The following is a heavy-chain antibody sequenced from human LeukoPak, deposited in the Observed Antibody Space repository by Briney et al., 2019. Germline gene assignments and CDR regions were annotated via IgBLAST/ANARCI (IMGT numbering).Heavy chain of an antibody. D-gene: IGHD6-13*01. CDR3: ARVPTIAAAGSKGAFDI. CDR1: GGSISSYY. CDR2: IYYSGST. V-gene: IGHV4-59*01. Sequence: SETLSLTCTVSGGSISSYYWSWIRQPPGKGLEWIGYIYYSGSTNYNPSLKSRVTISVDTSKNQFSLKLSSVTAADTAVYYCARVPTIAAAGSKGAFDIWGQGTMVTVSS. J-gene: IGHJ3*02.